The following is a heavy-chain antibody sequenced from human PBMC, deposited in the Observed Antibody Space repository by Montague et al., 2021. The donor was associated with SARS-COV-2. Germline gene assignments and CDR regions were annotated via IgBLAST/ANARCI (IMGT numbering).Heavy chain of an antibody. Sequence: SLRLSCAASGFTFDDYAMHWVRQAPGKGLEWVSGISWNSGNMGYADSVKGQFTISRDNAQNSLYLQMSSLRAEDTAFYYCVKDKASYYYDTSGYYYSALFDFWGQGTLVTVSS. CDR3: VKDKASYYYDTSGYYYSALFDF. V-gene: IGHV3-9*01. CDR2: ISWNSGNM. D-gene: IGHD3-22*01. CDR1: GFTFDDYA. J-gene: IGHJ5*01.